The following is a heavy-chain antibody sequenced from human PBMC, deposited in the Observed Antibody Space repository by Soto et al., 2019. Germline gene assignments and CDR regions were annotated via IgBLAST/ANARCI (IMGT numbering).Heavy chain of an antibody. J-gene: IGHJ4*02. CDR1: GFTFSSYA. V-gene: IGHV3-33*08. CDR3: ATARHGSGTYSYFDS. Sequence: QVQLVESGGGVVQPGRSLRLSCAASGFTFSSYAMHWVRQAPGNGLEWVAVIWYDGSNKNYADSVKGRFTISRDNSKNTLYLQMNSLSNQDTAVYNRATARHGSGTYSYFDSWGQGILVTVPS. D-gene: IGHD3-10*01. CDR2: IWYDGSNK.